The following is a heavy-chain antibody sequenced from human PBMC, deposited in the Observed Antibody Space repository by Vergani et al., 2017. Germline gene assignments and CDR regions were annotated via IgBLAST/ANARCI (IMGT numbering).Heavy chain of an antibody. J-gene: IGHJ4*02. D-gene: IGHD5-18*01. CDR3: ARDRTAMGPAGY. V-gene: IGHV3-21*01. Sequence: EVQLLESGGGLVQPGGSLRLSCAASGFTFSRYAMSWVRQAPGKGLEWVSSISSSSSYIYYADSVKGRFTISRDNAKNSLYLQMNSLRAEDTAVYYCARDRTAMGPAGYWGQGTLVTVSS. CDR2: ISSSSSYI. CDR1: GFTFSRYA.